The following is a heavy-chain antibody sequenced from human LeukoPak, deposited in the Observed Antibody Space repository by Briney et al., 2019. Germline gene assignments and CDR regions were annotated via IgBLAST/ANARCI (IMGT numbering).Heavy chain of an antibody. J-gene: IGHJ6*04. CDR2: INLSGGST. CDR3: ARDLDTTVTMKGMDV. CDR1: GYTFTRNY. V-gene: IGHV1-46*01. D-gene: IGHD4-17*01. Sequence: ASVKVSCKAFGYTFTRNYLHWVRQAPGQGLEWMGTINLSGGSTSYAQKFQGRVTTTSDTSTSTVYMELSSLRSEDTAVYYCARDLDTTVTMKGMDVWGKGTTVTVSS.